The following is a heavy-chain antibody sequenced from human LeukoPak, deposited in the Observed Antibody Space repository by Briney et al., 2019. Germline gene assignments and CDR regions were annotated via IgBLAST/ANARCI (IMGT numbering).Heavy chain of an antibody. CDR1: EFTFNRYW. V-gene: IGHV3-7*01. CDR2: IKQDGSEK. CDR3: ARDPINIATAANGFDY. J-gene: IGHJ4*02. Sequence: GGSLRLSCAASEFTFNRYWMSWVRQAPGKGLEWVANIKQDGSEKYYVDSVKGRFTISRDNAKNSLYLQMNSLRVEDTALYYCARDPINIATAANGFDYWGQGTLVTVSS. D-gene: IGHD6-13*01.